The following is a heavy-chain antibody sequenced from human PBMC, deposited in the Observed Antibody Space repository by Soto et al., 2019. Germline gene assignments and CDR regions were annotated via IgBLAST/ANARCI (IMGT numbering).Heavy chain of an antibody. D-gene: IGHD3-22*01. CDR2: INHSGST. J-gene: IGHJ5*02. CDR1: GGSFSGYY. V-gene: IGHV4-34*01. Sequence: SETLSLTCAVYGGSFSGYYWTWIRQPPGTGLEWIGEINHSGSTNYNPSLKSRVTISVDTSKNQFSLKLTSVTAADTALYYCARDYFDSSDYTTNWFDPWGQGALVTVSS. CDR3: ARDYFDSSDYTTNWFDP.